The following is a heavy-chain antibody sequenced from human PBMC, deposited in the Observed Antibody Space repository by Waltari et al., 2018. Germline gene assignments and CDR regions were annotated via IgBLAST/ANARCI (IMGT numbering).Heavy chain of an antibody. Sequence: QVQLQESGPGLVKPSGTLSLTCTVSGDSISNNCFWSWVRQSPGKGLEWIGQVHQSGRSNYNPSLESRVTVSMDTSKNQFSLRVTSVTAADTAIYYCASDRGRGLYLDSWGQGTLVTVSP. J-gene: IGHJ4*02. CDR3: ASDRGRGLYLDS. D-gene: IGHD2-15*01. CDR2: VHQSGRS. CDR1: GDSISNNCF. V-gene: IGHV4-4*02.